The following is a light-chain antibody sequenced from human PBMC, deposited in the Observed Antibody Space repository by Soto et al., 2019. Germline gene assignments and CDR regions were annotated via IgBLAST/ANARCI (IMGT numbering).Light chain of an antibody. J-gene: IGKJ4*01. CDR3: QQIYSKPLLT. V-gene: IGKV1-39*01. CDR1: QSISSY. CDR2: AAS. Sequence: DIPMTQSPSSLSASVGDRVTIICRASQSISSYLNWYQQKPGKAPKFLIYAASTLESGVPSRFSGRESGTIFPLTISSLQHEDFATYYCQQIYSKPLLTFGGGTKVEIK.